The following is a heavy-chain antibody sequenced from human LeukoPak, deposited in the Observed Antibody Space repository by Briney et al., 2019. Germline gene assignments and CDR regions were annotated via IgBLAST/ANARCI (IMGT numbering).Heavy chain of an antibody. CDR2: ISGSGGST. Sequence: AGGSLRLSCAASGFTFSRYAVSWVRQAPGKGLEWVSAISGSGGSTNYEDSAKGRFTISRDNSKNTLYLQMNSLRAEDTAVYYCARDFGGVWGQGTTVTVSS. J-gene: IGHJ6*02. D-gene: IGHD2-15*01. V-gene: IGHV3-23*01. CDR3: ARDFGGV. CDR1: GFTFSRYA.